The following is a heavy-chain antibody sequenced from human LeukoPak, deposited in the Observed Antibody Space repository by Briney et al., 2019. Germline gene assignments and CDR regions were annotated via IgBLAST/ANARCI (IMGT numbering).Heavy chain of an antibody. V-gene: IGHV1-8*03. CDR1: GYTFTSYD. Sequence: ASVKVSCKASGYTFTSYDINWVRQATGQGLEWMGRMNPNSGNTGYAQKFQGRVTITRNTSISTAYMELSSLRSEDTAVYYCARAAYGDYAFDYWGQGTLVTVSS. CDR3: ARAAYGDYAFDY. CDR2: MNPNSGNT. J-gene: IGHJ4*02. D-gene: IGHD4-17*01.